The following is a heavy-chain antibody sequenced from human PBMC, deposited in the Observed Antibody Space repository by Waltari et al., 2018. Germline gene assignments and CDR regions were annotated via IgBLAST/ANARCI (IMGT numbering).Heavy chain of an antibody. Sequence: QVQLVQSGAEVKKPGASVKVSCKASGYTFTSYGISWVRQAPGQGLEWMGRINPNSGGTNYAQKFQGRVTITRDTSISTAYLELRRLRSDDTAVYYCASGGPEVGANDAFDIWGQGTMVTISS. CDR2: INPNSGGT. D-gene: IGHD1-26*01. J-gene: IGHJ3*02. CDR1: GYTFTSYG. CDR3: ASGGPEVGANDAFDI. V-gene: IGHV1-2*06.